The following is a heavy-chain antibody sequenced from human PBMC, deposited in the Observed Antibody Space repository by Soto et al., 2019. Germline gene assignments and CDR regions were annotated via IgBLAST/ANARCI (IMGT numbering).Heavy chain of an antibody. CDR1: GGSISRGAYY. Sequence: QVQLQESGPGLVKPPQTLSLTCTVSGGSISRGAYYWNWIRQHPGKGLEWIGYIYHNGSTSYNPSLKSRLTISLDTSKNQFSLKLNSVIAADTAVYYCANGGNLGAFDLWGQGTLVTVSS. CDR2: IYHNGST. CDR3: ANGGNLGAFDL. D-gene: IGHD2-15*01. J-gene: IGHJ3*01. V-gene: IGHV4-31*03.